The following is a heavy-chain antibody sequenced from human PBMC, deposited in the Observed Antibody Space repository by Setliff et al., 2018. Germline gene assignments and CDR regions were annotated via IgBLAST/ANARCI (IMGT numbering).Heavy chain of an antibody. CDR2: IYDSGSS. CDR3: GRGFSRIEGWGNWFDP. D-gene: IGHD2-15*01. Sequence: KTSETLSLTCTVSGGPVSNSGFFWGWLRQAPGKGLEWIGNIYDSGSSNYNASLKSRLIITRDTSKNQISLKLTSVTAADTAVYYCGRGFSRIEGWGNWFDPWGQGILVTVSS. J-gene: IGHJ5*02. CDR1: GGPVSNSGFF. V-gene: IGHV4-39*01.